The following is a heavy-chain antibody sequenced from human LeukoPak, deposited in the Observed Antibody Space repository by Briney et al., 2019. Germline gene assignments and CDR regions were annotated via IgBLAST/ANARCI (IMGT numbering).Heavy chain of an antibody. CDR1: GGSISTYY. Sequence: SETLSLTCTVSGGSISTYYWSWIRQPPGKGLEWIGSMYYSGSTNYKPSLKSRVTISVDTSKNQFSLKLSSVTAADTAVYYCARHAYYYDRSGSYEAFDIWGQETMVTVSS. CDR2: MYYSGST. D-gene: IGHD3-22*01. J-gene: IGHJ3*02. CDR3: ARHAYYYDRSGSYEAFDI. V-gene: IGHV4-59*08.